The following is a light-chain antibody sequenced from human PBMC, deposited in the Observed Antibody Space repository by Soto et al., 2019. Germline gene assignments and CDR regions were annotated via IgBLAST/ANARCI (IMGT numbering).Light chain of an antibody. V-gene: IGLV6-57*04. CDR2: EDD. CDR1: SGSIASNY. J-gene: IGLJ2*01. Sequence: NFMLTPPHSVSESPGKTVTISCTRSSGSIASNYVQWYQQRPGSAPTTLIYEDDRRPSGVPDRFSGSIDRSSNSASLTISGLKTEDEADYYCQSYDSSNPVVFGGGTKLTVL. CDR3: QSYDSSNPVV.